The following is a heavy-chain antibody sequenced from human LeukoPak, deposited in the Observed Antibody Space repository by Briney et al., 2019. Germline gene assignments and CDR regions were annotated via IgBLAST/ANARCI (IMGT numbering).Heavy chain of an antibody. D-gene: IGHD3-22*01. Sequence: ASVKVSCKASGYTFTSYGISWVRQAPGQGLEWMGWISAYNGNTNYAQKLQGRVTMTTDTSTSTAYMELRSLRSDDTAVYYCARSKYDSSGYYYVGTGYWGQGTLVTVSS. V-gene: IGHV1-18*01. J-gene: IGHJ4*02. CDR2: ISAYNGNT. CDR1: GYTFTSYG. CDR3: ARSKYDSSGYYYVGTGY.